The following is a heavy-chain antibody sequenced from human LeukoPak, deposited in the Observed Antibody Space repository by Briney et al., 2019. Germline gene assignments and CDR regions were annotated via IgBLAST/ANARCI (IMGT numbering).Heavy chain of an antibody. V-gene: IGHV3-23*01. D-gene: IGHD3-9*01. CDR3: ARVRDDILTGYPPPDFDY. CDR2: ISGSGGST. Sequence: GGSLRLSCAASGFTFSSYAMSWVRQAPGKGLEWVSAISGSGGSTYYADSVKGRFTISRGNSKNTLYLQMNSLRAEDTAVYYCARVRDDILTGYPPPDFDYWGQGTLVTVSS. CDR1: GFTFSSYA. J-gene: IGHJ4*02.